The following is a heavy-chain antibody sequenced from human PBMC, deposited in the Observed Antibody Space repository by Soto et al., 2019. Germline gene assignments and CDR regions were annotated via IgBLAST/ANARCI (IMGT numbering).Heavy chain of an antibody. V-gene: IGHV3-30*03. Sequence: QAQLVESGGGVVQPGRSLRLSCAASGFAFSSYGMHWVRQAPGTGLEWVAVISYDGSLQYYADSVKGRLTISRDNSKNTVLRQTISLRAEDTAVYYCVSDRGYGHASVPYSWGQGTLVSVSS. CDR2: ISYDGSLQ. CDR1: GFAFSSYG. D-gene: IGHD5-18*01. J-gene: IGHJ4*02. CDR3: VSDRGYGHASVPYS.